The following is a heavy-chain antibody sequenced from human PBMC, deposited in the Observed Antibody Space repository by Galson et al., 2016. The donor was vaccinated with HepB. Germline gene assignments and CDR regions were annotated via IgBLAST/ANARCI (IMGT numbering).Heavy chain of an antibody. J-gene: IGHJ6*04. CDR3: ARDYLRRTTYRGGMDV. V-gene: IGHV1-18*01. Sequence: VKVSCKASGYTFTSYGISWVRQAPGQGLEWMGWISAYTGNTNYAQTLQGRVTMTTDTSTSTAYMELRSLRSDDTAVYYCARDYLRRTTYRGGMDVWGKGTTVTVSS. CDR2: ISAYTGNT. D-gene: IGHD2/OR15-2a*01. CDR1: GYTFTSYG.